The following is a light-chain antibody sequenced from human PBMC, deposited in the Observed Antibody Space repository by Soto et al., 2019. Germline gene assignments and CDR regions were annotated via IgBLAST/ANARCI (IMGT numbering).Light chain of an antibody. Sequence: SALTQPPSVSGAPGQRVTISCTGSSSNIGAGYDVHWYQQLPGRAPKLLIYANNNRPSGVPDRFSGSRSGTSASLAINGLQAEDEADYSCQSYDSSLSGFYVFGTGTKDTVL. CDR1: SSNIGAGYD. J-gene: IGLJ1*01. CDR3: QSYDSSLSGFYV. CDR2: ANN. V-gene: IGLV1-40*01.